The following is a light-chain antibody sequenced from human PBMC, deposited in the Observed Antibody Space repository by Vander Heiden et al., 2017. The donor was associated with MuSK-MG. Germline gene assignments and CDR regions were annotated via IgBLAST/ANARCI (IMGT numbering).Light chain of an antibody. CDR2: SNN. CDR1: SSNIGSNY. CDR3: AAWDDSLSSYVV. V-gene: IGLV1-47*02. Sequence: QSVLPQPRSASVTPGQRVTISCYGSSSNIGSNYVYCYQQLPAGAPPLLIFSNNQRRSGGAARLFCPTNGTTASLAISGLRSEDEADYYYAAWDDSLSSYVVFGAGTKLTVL. J-gene: IGLJ2*01.